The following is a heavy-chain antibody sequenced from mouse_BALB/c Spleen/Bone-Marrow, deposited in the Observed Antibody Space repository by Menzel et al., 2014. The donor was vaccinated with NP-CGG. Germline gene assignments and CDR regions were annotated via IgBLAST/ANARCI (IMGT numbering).Heavy chain of an antibody. CDR1: GFNIKDTY. J-gene: IGHJ4*01. CDR3: ARPIFL. V-gene: IGHV14-3*02. Sequence: EVKLVESGAELVKPGASVKLSCTASGFNIKDTYMHWVKQRPEQGLEWIGRIDPANGNTKYDPKFQGKATITADTSSNTAYLQLSSLTSEDTAVYYCARPIFLWGQGTSVTVPS. CDR2: IDPANGNT.